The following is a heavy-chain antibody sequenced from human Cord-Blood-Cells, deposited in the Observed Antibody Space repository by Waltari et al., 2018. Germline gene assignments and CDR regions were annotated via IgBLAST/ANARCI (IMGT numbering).Heavy chain of an antibody. Sequence: QVQLVQSGAEVKKPGASVKVSCKASGYTFTGYYMHWVRQAPGQGLEWMGWINPNSGGTNYAQKFQGRVTISRDNAKNTLYLQMNSLRAEDTAVYYCARRGAFDIWGQGTMVTVSS. CDR2: INPNSGGT. CDR3: ARRGAFDI. V-gene: IGHV1-2*02. J-gene: IGHJ3*02. CDR1: GYTFTGYY.